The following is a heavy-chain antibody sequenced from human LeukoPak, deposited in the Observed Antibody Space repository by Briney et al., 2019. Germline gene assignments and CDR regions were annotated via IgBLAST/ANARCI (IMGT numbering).Heavy chain of an antibody. Sequence: SETLSLTCTVSGGSISSGGYYWSWIRQHPGTGLEWIGYIYYSGSTYYNPSLKSRVTISVDTSKNQFSLKLSSVTAADTAVYYCASSRGYSYGNRRDDYWGQGTLATVSS. CDR2: IYYSGST. J-gene: IGHJ4*02. D-gene: IGHD5-18*01. CDR3: ASSRGYSYGNRRDDY. V-gene: IGHV4-31*03. CDR1: GGSISSGGYY.